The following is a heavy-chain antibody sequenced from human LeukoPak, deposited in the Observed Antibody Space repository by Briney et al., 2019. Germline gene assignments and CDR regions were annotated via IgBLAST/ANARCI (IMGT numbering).Heavy chain of an antibody. D-gene: IGHD3-22*01. CDR2: ISSNGGST. CDR1: GFTFSSYA. CDR3: VKDREYYYDSSGYFDY. J-gene: IGHJ4*02. Sequence: GGSLRLSCSASGFTFSSYAMHWVRQAPGKGLEYVSAISSNGGSTYYADSVKGRFTISRDNSKNTLYLQVSSLRAEDTAVYYCVKDREYYYDSSGYFDYWGQGTLVTVSS. V-gene: IGHV3-64D*09.